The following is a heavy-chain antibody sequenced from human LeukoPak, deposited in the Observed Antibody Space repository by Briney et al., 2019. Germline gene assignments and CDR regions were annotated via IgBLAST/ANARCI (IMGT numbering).Heavy chain of an antibody. CDR3: AKEGYDFWSGPMDV. V-gene: IGHV3-23*01. CDR1: GFTFSSYA. D-gene: IGHD3-3*01. J-gene: IGHJ6*02. Sequence: WGSLRLSCAASGFTFSSYAMSWVRQAPGKGLEWVSAISGSGGSTYYADSVKGRFTISRDNSKNTLYLQMNSLRAEDTAVYYCAKEGYDFWSGPMDVWGQGTTVTVSS. CDR2: ISGSGGST.